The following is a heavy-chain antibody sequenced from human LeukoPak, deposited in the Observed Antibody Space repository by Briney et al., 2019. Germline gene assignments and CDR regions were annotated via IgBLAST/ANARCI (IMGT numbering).Heavy chain of an antibody. J-gene: IGHJ3*02. D-gene: IGHD1-26*01. V-gene: IGHV3-72*01. Sequence: GGSLRLSCAASGFTFSDHYMQWVRQAPGKGLEWVGRVRDKANSYTTEYAASVKGRFTISRDDSKNSMFLQMNNLETEDTAFYYCARERWRSGSYHDAFDIWGQRTMVTVSS. CDR3: ARERWRSGSYHDAFDI. CDR2: VRDKANSYTT. CDR1: GFTFSDHY.